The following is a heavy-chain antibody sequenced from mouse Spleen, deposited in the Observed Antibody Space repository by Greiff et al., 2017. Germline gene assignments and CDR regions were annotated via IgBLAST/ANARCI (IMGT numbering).Heavy chain of an antibody. D-gene: IGHD1-2*01. V-gene: IGHV1S137*01. J-gene: IGHJ1*01. CDR2: ISTYYGDA. CDR1: GYTFTDYA. Sequence: QVQLQQSGAELVRPGVSVKISCKGSGYTFTDYAMHWVKQSHAKSLEWIGVISTYYGDASYNQKFKGKATMTVDKSSSTAYMELARLTSEDSAIYYCARGVRRGWYFDVWGAGTTVTVSS. CDR3: ARGVRRGWYFDV.